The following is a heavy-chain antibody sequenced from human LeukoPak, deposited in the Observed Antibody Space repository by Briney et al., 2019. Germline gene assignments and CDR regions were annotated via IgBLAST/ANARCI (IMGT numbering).Heavy chain of an antibody. V-gene: IGHV4-39*01. CDR3: ARRLYDFWSGYYYYMDV. CDR1: GGSISSSSYY. D-gene: IGHD3-3*01. Sequence: SETLSLTCTVPGGSISSSSYYWGWIRQPPGKGLEWIGSIYYSGSTYYNPSLKSRVTISVDTSKNQFSLKLSSVTAADTAVCYCARRLYDFWSGYYYYMDVWGKGTTVTVSS. J-gene: IGHJ6*03. CDR2: IYYSGST.